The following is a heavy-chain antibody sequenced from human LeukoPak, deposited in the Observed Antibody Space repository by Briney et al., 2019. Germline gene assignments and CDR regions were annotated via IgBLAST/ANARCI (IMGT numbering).Heavy chain of an antibody. J-gene: IGHJ4*02. CDR1: GGSISSSSYY. Sequence: SETLSLTCTVSGGSISSSSYYWGWIRQPPGKGLEWIGYIYYSGSTNYNPSLKSRVTISIDTSKNQFSLKLSSVTAADTAVYYCAREYGSGIDYWGQGTLVTVSS. CDR2: IYYSGST. CDR3: AREYGSGIDY. V-gene: IGHV4-61*01. D-gene: IGHD3-10*01.